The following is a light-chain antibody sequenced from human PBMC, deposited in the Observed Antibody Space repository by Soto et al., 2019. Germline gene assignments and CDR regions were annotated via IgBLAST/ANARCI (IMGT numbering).Light chain of an antibody. CDR1: QSVSSSS. CDR3: QQYGSSPPMYT. V-gene: IGKV3-20*01. Sequence: EIVLTQSPGTLSLSPGERATLSCRASQSVSSSSLAWYQQKPGQAPRLLIYGASSRATGIPDRFSGSGSGTEFTLTIRRLEPEDFAVYYCQQYGSSPPMYTFGQGTKLEIK. CDR2: GAS. J-gene: IGKJ2*01.